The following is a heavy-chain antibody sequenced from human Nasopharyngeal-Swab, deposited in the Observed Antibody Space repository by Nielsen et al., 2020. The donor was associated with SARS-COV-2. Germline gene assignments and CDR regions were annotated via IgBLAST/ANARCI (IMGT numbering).Heavy chain of an antibody. V-gene: IGHV4-61*02. D-gene: IGHD5-18*01. CDR1: GGSISSGSYY. Sequence: LRLSCTVSGGSISSGSYYWSWIPQPAGKGLEWIGRIYTSGSTNYNPSLKSRVTISVDTSKNQFSLKLSSVTAADTAVYYCAYTAAAVKNFGMDVWGQGTTVTVSS. CDR3: AYTAAAVKNFGMDV. J-gene: IGHJ6*02. CDR2: IYTSGST.